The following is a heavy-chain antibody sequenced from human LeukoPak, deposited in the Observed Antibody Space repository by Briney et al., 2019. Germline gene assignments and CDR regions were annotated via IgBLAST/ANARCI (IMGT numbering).Heavy chain of an antibody. CDR2: ISSSII. J-gene: IGHJ4*02. CDR1: GFTFSSYS. CDR3: ARESRQNTYLSFDY. V-gene: IGHV3-48*04. Sequence: GGSLGLPCAASGFTFSSYSMNWVRQAPGKGLEWVSYISSSIIYYTDSVKGRFTISRDNAKNSLYLQMNSLRAEDTAVYYCARESRQNTYLSFDYWGQGTLVTVSS.